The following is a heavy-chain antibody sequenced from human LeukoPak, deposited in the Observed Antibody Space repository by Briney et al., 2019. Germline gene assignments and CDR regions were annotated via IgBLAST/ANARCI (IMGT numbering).Heavy chain of an antibody. D-gene: IGHD2-2*01. CDR1: GYSISSGCY. V-gene: IGHV4-38-2*02. Sequence: SETLSLTCAVSGYSISSGCYWGWIRRPPGKGLEWIGSMYHSGSTYYNLSLKSRVTISVDTSKNQFSLKLSSVTAADTAVYYCVRDSKCTSASCYPFDYWGQGTPVTVSS. CDR2: MYHSGST. J-gene: IGHJ4*02. CDR3: VRDSKCTSASCYPFDY.